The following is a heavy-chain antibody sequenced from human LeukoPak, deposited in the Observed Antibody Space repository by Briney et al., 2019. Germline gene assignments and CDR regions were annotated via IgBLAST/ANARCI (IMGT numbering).Heavy chain of an antibody. CDR2: MSPNSGNT. V-gene: IGHV1-8*01. D-gene: IGHD7-27*01. CDR1: RYTFTIHD. Sequence: VASVKVSCKASRYTFTIHDINWVRQATGQGFEWMGWMSPNSGNTGYAQRFQGRVAMTRNTSISTAYMELSSLRSEDTAVYYCTVGPPNWGFDYWGQGTLVTVSS. CDR3: TVGPPNWGFDY. J-gene: IGHJ4*02.